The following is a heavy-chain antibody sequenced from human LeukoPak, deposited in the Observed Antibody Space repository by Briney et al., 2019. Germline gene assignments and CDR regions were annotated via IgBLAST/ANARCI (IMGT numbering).Heavy chain of an antibody. J-gene: IGHJ4*02. CDR1: GFSFNDYG. Sequence: GGSLRLSCAASGFSFNDYGMPRIRQAPGRGLEWLSYISTTSSFMDYADSVKGRFTISRDNAKNSLFLQMNSLRAEDTAIYYCPRGLSRFLTRGQGTLVTVSS. D-gene: IGHD2-21*02. V-gene: IGHV3-11*05. CDR3: PRGLSRFLT. CDR2: ISTTSSFM.